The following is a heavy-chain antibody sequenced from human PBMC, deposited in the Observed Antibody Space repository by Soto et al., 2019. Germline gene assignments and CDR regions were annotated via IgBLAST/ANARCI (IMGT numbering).Heavy chain of an antibody. CDR2: ISYDGSNK. Sequence: QVQLVESGGGVVQPGRSLRLSCAASGFTFSSYGMHWVRQAPGKGLEWVAVISYDGSNKYYADSVKGRFTISRDNSKNTLYLQMNSLRAKDTAVYYCATWFGAFDYWSQGTLVTVSS. D-gene: IGHD3-10*01. CDR3: ATWFGAFDY. J-gene: IGHJ4*02. V-gene: IGHV3-30*03. CDR1: GFTFSSYG.